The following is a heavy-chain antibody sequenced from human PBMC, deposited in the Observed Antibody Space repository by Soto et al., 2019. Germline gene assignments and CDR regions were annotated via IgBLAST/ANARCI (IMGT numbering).Heavy chain of an antibody. CDR3: ARDRVGYSYGPSWVFDY. D-gene: IGHD5-18*01. CDR1: GFTFSSYA. J-gene: IGHJ4*02. V-gene: IGHV3-30-3*01. Sequence: QVQLVESGGGVVQPGRSLRLSCAASGFTFSSYAMHWVRQAPGKGLEGVAVISYDGSNKYYADSVKGRFTISRDNSKNTLYLQMNSLRAEDTAVYYCARDRVGYSYGPSWVFDYWGQGTLVTVSS. CDR2: ISYDGSNK.